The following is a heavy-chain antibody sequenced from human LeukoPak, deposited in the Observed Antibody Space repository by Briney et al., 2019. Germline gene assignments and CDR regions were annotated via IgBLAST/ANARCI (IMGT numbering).Heavy chain of an antibody. Sequence: SETLSLTCTVSGGSISSYYWSWIRQPPGKGLEWIGYIYYSGSTNYNLSLKSRVTISVDTSKNQFSLKLSSVTAADTAVYYCAGGYSPSSYFDYWGQGTLVTVSS. V-gene: IGHV4-59*01. J-gene: IGHJ4*02. CDR1: GGSISSYY. CDR3: AGGYSPSSYFDY. D-gene: IGHD5-18*01. CDR2: IYYSGST.